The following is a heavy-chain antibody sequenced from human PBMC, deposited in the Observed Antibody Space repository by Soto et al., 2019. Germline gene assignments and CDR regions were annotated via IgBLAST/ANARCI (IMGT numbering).Heavy chain of an antibody. CDR2: IWYDGSNK. Sequence: QVQLVESGGGVVQPGRSLRLSCAGSGFSFSNYGMHWVRQAPGKGLEWVALIWYDGSNKYYADSVKGRFTISRDNSKNTLYLQMISLRNEDTAVYYCARDPRVETTLMAVFQGWGQGTLVTVS. D-gene: IGHD3-3*01. CDR3: ARDPRVETTLMAVFQG. J-gene: IGHJ1*01. V-gene: IGHV3-33*01. CDR1: GFSFSNYG.